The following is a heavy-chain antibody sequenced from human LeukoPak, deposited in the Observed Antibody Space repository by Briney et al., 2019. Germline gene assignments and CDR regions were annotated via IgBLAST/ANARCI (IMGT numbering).Heavy chain of an antibody. V-gene: IGHV1-69*13. CDR3: ATSPIEGSIYYYYYGMDV. CDR2: IIPIFSTA. D-gene: IGHD3-10*01. CDR1: GGTFSSYA. J-gene: IGHJ6*02. Sequence: SVKVSCKASGGTFSSYAISWVRQAPGQGLEWMGGIIPIFSTANYAQKFQGRVTITADESTSTAYMELSSLRSEDTAVYYCATSPIEGSIYYYYYGMDVWGQGTTVTVSS.